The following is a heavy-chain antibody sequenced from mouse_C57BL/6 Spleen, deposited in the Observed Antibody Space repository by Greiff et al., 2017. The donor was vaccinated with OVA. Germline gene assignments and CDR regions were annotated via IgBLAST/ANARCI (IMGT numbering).Heavy chain of an antibody. Sequence: DVKLVESGGGLVKPGGSLKLSCAASGFTFSSYAMSWVRQTPEKRLEWVATISDGGSYTYYPDNVKGRFTISRDNAKSNLYLQMSHLKSEDTAMYYCARDLRGGFAYWGQGTLVTVSA. CDR2: ISDGGSYT. V-gene: IGHV5-4*01. CDR1: GFTFSSYA. J-gene: IGHJ3*01. CDR3: ARDLRGGFAY.